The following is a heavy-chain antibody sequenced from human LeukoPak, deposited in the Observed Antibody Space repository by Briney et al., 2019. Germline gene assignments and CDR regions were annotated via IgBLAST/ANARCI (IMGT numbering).Heavy chain of an antibody. J-gene: IGHJ6*02. CDR1: GYTFTVYY. CDR3: ARDSRSAMTGSFFQYYGTDV. Sequence: SVTVSFTSSGYTFTVYYLHWVRQAPGPGHEWMGWINPNSGGTNDAQKFQGRVTMTRDTSISTAYMELSRLRSDDTAVYYCARDSRSAMTGSFFQYYGTDVWGQGTTVTVSS. CDR2: INPNSGGT. V-gene: IGHV1-2*02. D-gene: IGHD3-9*01.